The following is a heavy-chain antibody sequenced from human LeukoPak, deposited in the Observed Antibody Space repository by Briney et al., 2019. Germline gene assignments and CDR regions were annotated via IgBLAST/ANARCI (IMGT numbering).Heavy chain of an antibody. CDR1: GGSISSYY. CDR2: IYYSGSA. D-gene: IGHD6-13*01. V-gene: IGHV4-59*08. J-gene: IGHJ4*02. CDR3: ARQKQQLPDLLFDC. Sequence: SETLSLTCTVSGGSISSYYWSWIRQPPGKGLEWIGYIYYSGSANNNPSLKSRVTISVDTSKNQFSLKLSSVTAADTAVYYCARQKQQLPDLLFDCWGQGTLVTVSS.